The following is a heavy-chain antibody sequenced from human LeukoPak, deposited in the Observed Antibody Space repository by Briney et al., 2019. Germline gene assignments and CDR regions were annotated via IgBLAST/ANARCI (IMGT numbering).Heavy chain of an antibody. CDR1: GFTVSSNY. V-gene: IGHV3-53*01. CDR3: ARVSNPIANWGHDAFDI. J-gene: IGHJ3*02. CDR2: IYSGGST. D-gene: IGHD7-27*01. Sequence: GGSLRLSCAVSGFTVSSNYMSWVRQAPGKGLEWVSVIYSGGSTYYADSVKGRFTISRDNSKNTLYLQMNSLRAEDTAVYYCARVSNPIANWGHDAFDIWGQGTMVTVSS.